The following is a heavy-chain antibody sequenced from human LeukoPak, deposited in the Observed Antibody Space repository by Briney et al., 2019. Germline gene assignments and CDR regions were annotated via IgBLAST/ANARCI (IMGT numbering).Heavy chain of an antibody. Sequence: GSLRLSCAASGLAFSSYWMTWVRQAPGKGLEWVANIKQDGSEKYYVDSVKGRFTISRDNAKNSLYLQMNSLRAEDTAVYYCARDRRAAGIQPWGQGTLVTVSS. CDR2: IKQDGSEK. D-gene: IGHD2-15*01. CDR1: GLAFSSYW. CDR3: ARDRRAAGIQP. V-gene: IGHV3-7*01. J-gene: IGHJ5*02.